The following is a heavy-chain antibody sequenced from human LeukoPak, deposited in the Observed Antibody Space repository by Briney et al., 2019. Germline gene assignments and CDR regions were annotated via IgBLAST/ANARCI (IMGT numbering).Heavy chain of an antibody. J-gene: IGHJ2*01. V-gene: IGHV3-7*04. CDR2: VKQDGSDK. D-gene: IGHD3-3*01. Sequence: SGGSLRLSCAASGFTFSGYWMSWVRQAPGKGLEWVASVKQDGSDKYYVDSVKGRFTISRDNAKNSLYVQLNSLRAEDTAVYYCARARGSGRSWYFDRWGRGTVVIVSS. CDR3: ARARGSGRSWYFDR. CDR1: GFTFSGYW.